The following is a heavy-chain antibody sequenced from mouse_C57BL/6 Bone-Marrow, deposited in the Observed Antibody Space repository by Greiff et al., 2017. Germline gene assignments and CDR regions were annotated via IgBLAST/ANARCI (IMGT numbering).Heavy chain of an antibody. D-gene: IGHD2-3*01. CDR1: GYTFTSYG. J-gene: IGHJ3*01. CDR2: IYPRSGNT. CDR3: ARRGGLLPWFAY. Sequence: VQLQQSGAELARPGASVKLSCKASGYTFTSYGISWVKQRTGQGLEWIGEIYPRSGNTYYNEKFKGKATLTADKSSSTAYMELRSLTSEDSAVYFCARRGGLLPWFAYWGQGTLVTVSA. V-gene: IGHV1-81*01.